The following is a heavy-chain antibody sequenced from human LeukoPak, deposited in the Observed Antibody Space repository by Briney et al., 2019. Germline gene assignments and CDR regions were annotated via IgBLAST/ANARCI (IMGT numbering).Heavy chain of an antibody. CDR2: IYHSGST. J-gene: IGHJ4*02. CDR1: GGSISSGGYS. D-gene: IGHD1-26*01. V-gene: IGHV4-30-2*01. CDR3: ARTVGATYFDY. Sequence: SQTLSLTCTVSGGSISSGGYSWSWIRQPPGKGLEWIGYIYHSGSTYYNPSLKSRVTISVDRSKNQFSLKLSSVTAADTAVYYCARTVGATYFDYWGQGTLVTVSS.